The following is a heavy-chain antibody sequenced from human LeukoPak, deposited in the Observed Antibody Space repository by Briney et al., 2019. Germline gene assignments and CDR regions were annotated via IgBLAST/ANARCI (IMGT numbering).Heavy chain of an antibody. D-gene: IGHD1-26*01. Sequence: VQPGGSLRLSCAASGFTFSSYALSWVRQAPGKGLEWVSSISGGSGAPYYADSVEGRFTVSRDNSKKTMFLQMSSLRVDDTAVYFCAKGGVGATPRLDPWGQGTLVTVSS. CDR2: ISGGSGAP. CDR3: AKGGVGATPRLDP. V-gene: IGHV3-23*01. J-gene: IGHJ5*02. CDR1: GFTFSSYA.